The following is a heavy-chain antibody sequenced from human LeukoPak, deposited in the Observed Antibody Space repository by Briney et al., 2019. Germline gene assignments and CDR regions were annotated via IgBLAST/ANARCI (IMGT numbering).Heavy chain of an antibody. V-gene: IGHV3-30*02. CDR3: ARDHPHDKGYSGYSYFDS. Sequence: GGSLRLSCAASGFTFSAYGMHWVRQAPGKGLDWVAFIRYDGSNEYYADSVKGRFTISRDNSKNTLYLQMNSLRSDDTAVYYCARDHPHDKGYSGYSYFDSWGQGTLVTVSS. D-gene: IGHD5-12*01. J-gene: IGHJ4*02. CDR1: GFTFSAYG. CDR2: IRYDGSNE.